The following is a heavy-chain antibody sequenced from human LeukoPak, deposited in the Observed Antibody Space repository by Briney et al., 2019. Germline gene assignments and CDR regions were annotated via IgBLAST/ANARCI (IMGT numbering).Heavy chain of an antibody. V-gene: IGHV3-23*01. J-gene: IGHJ5*02. CDR1: GFTFSSYA. CDR3: AGWQHYDDYVWGSYLEL. Sequence: SGGSLRLSCAASGFTFSSYAMSWVRQAPGKGLEWVSAISGSGGSTYYADSVKGRFTISRDNSKNTLYLQMNSLRAEDTAVYYCAGWQHYDDYVWGSYLELWGQGTLVTVSS. CDR2: ISGSGGST. D-gene: IGHD3-16*02.